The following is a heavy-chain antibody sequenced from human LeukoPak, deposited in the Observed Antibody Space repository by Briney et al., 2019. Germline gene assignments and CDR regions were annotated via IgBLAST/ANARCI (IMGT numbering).Heavy chain of an antibody. CDR3: AKDSGPDTAMAS. CDR2: ISSSSSTI. V-gene: IGHV3-48*01. Sequence: GGSLRLSCAASGFTFSSYGMHWVRQAPGKGLEWVSYISSSSSTIYYADSVKGRFTISRDNAKNSLYLQMNSLRAEDTVVYYCAKDSGPDTAMASWGQGTLVTVSS. J-gene: IGHJ5*02. D-gene: IGHD5-18*01. CDR1: GFTFSSYG.